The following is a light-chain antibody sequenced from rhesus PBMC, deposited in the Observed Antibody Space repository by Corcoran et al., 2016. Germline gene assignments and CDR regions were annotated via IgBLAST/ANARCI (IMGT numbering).Light chain of an antibody. CDR3: QQYSSSPWT. CDR2: KAS. CDR1: QSISSW. V-gene: IGKV1-22*01. J-gene: IGKJ1*01. Sequence: DIQMTQSPSSLSASVGDTVTITCRASQSISSWLAWYQQKPGKAPKLLIYKASRLQSGVPSRFSGSGSGTVFTLTISSLQSEDFATYYCQQYSSSPWTFGQGTKVEIK.